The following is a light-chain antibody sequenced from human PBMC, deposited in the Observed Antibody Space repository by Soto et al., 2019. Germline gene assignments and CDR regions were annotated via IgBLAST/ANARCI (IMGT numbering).Light chain of an antibody. CDR1: QSVRGD. CDR2: DAS. Sequence: EILMTQSPATLSVSPGERATLSCRASQSVRGDLAWYQQKPGQAPRLLIYDASTRATDIPARFSGNGSGTEFTLSISSLQSEDFAVYYCQQYNNWPPWTFGQGTKVDIK. CDR3: QQYNNWPPWT. V-gene: IGKV3-15*01. J-gene: IGKJ1*01.